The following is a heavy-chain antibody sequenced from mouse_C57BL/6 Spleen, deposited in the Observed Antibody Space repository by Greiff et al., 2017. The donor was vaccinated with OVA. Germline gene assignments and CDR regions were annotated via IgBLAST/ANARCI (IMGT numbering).Heavy chain of an antibody. V-gene: IGHV2-5*01. CDR1: GFSFTSYG. J-gene: IGHJ2*01. Sequence: QVQLKESGPGLVQPSQSLSITCTVSGFSFTSYGVHWVRQSPGKGLVWLGVIWSGGSTDYNAAFMSRLGITKDNSKSQVFFKMNSLQADDTAIYYCAKMNYGNNYFDYWGQGTTLTVSS. CDR3: AKMNYGNNYFDY. D-gene: IGHD1-1*01. CDR2: IWSGGST.